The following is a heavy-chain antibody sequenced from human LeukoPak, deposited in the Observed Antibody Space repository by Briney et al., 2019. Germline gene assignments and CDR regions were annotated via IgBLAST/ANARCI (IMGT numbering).Heavy chain of an antibody. Sequence: GGSMRLSCAASGFTFSSYEMNWVRQAPGEGMEWVDSINQDGSQKYYVGSLKGRFTISRDNAKNSHYLQMNSLIAEDTAVYYCARKGWYSDLWGRGTLVSVSS. CDR2: INQDGSQK. V-gene: IGHV3-7*01. J-gene: IGHJ2*01. CDR1: GFTFSSYE. CDR3: ARKGWYSDL.